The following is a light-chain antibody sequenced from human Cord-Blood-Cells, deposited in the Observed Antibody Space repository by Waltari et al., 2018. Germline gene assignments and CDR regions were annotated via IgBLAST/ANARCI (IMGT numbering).Light chain of an antibody. J-gene: IGKJ1*01. V-gene: IGKV1-27*01. Sequence: DIQMTQSPSSLSASVGDRFTIPCRASQGISNYLAWYQQQPGKVPKLLIYAASSLQSGFPSRFSGSGSGTDFTLTISSLQPEDVATYYCQKYNSASRTFGQGTKVEIE. CDR2: AAS. CDR1: QGISNY. CDR3: QKYNSASRT.